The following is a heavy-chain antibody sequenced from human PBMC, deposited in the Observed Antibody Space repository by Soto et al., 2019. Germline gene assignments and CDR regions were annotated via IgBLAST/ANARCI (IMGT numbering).Heavy chain of an antibody. D-gene: IGHD4-17*01. CDR2: IYYSGST. CDR3: ARGPPAYGEGGAFDI. CDR1: GGSISSYY. V-gene: IGHV4-59*01. Sequence: SETLSLTCTVSGGSISSYYWSWIRQPPGKGLEWIGYIYYSGSTNYNPSLKSRVTISVDTSKNQFSLKLSSVTAADTAVYYCARGPPAYGEGGAFDIWGQGTMVTVSS. J-gene: IGHJ3*02.